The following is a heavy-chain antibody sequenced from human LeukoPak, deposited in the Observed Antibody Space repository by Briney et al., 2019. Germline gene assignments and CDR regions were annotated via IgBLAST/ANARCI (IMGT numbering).Heavy chain of an antibody. D-gene: IGHD2-2*01. CDR3: ARGQVVPAALFDY. V-gene: IGHV3-7*03. CDR2: IKQDGSEK. Sequence: GGSLRLSCAASGFTFSSYWMSWVRQASGKGLEWVANIKQDGSEKYYVDSVKGRFTISRDNAKNSLYLQMNSLRAEDTAVYYCARGQVVPAALFDYWGQGTLVTVSS. J-gene: IGHJ4*02. CDR1: GFTFSSYW.